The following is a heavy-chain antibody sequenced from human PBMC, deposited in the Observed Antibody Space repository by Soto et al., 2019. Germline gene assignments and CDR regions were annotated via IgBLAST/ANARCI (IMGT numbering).Heavy chain of an antibody. J-gene: IGHJ3*02. D-gene: IGHD6-13*01. Sequence: GGSLRLSCAASGFTFSSYWMSWVRQAPGKGLEWVANIKQDGSEKYYVDSVKGRFTSSRDNAKNSLYLQMNSQRAGDTAVYYCARVGLAAAYAFDIWGQGTMVTVSS. CDR2: IKQDGSEK. V-gene: IGHV3-7*01. CDR3: ARVGLAAAYAFDI. CDR1: GFTFSSYW.